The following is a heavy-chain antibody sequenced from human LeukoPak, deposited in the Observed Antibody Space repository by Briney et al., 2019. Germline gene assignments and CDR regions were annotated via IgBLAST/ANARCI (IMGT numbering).Heavy chain of an antibody. CDR3: TTTVVIAPSDAFDI. CDR2: IKSKTDGGTT. Sequence: GGSLRLSCAASGFTFSNAWMSWVRQAPGKGLEWVGRIKSKTDGGTTDYAAPVKGRFTISRDDSNNTLYLQMNSLKTEDTAVYYCTTTVVIAPSDAFDIWGQGTMVTVSS. D-gene: IGHD2-21*01. CDR1: GFTFSNAW. J-gene: IGHJ3*02. V-gene: IGHV3-15*01.